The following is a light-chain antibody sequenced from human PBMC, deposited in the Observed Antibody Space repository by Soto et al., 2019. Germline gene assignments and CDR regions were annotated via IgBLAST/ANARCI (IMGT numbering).Light chain of an antibody. J-gene: IGKJ4*01. Sequence: DIPLTQSPSVLSASVGDRVSISCRASQDIAYNLNWYQQKPGRAPKLLIFEKSTLLYGVPSRFSGSGSGTEFTLTISSLQPEDFATYFCQQYSAHPLPFGGGTRVEIK. CDR2: EKS. CDR1: QDIAYN. CDR3: QQYSAHPLP. V-gene: IGKV1-9*01.